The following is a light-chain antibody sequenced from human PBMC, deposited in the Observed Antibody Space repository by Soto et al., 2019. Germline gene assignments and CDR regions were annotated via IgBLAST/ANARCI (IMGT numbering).Light chain of an antibody. CDR2: EVS. CDR3: SSYAGINNFVI. CDR1: SSDVGGYNY. Sequence: QSALTQPPSASGSPGQSVTISCTGTSSDVGGYNYVSWYQQHPGKAPKLIIYEVSKRPSGVPDRFSGSKSGNTASLTVSGLQAEDEADYYCSSYAGINNFVIFGGGTKLTVL. J-gene: IGLJ2*01. V-gene: IGLV2-8*01.